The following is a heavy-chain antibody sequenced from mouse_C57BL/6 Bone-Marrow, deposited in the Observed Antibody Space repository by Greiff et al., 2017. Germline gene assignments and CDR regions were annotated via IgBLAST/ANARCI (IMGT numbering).Heavy chain of an antibody. CDR2: IHPNSGST. D-gene: IGHD1-1*01. V-gene: IGHV1-64*01. J-gene: IGHJ2*01. CDR3: ARTNYGSSYDY. Sequence: VPLQQPGAELVKPGASVKLSCKASGYTFTGTWMHWVKQRPGTGLEWIGMIHPNSGSTNYNEKFKSKATLTVDKSSSTAYMQLSSLTSEDSAVYYCARTNYGSSYDYWVQGTTLTVSS. CDR1: GYTFTGTW.